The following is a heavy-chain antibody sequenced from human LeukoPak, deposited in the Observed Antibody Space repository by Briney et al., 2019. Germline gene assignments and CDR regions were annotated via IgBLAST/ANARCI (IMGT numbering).Heavy chain of an antibody. J-gene: IGHJ4*02. D-gene: IGHD1-20*01. CDR1: GFTFSSYG. Sequence: GGSLRLSCAASGFTFSSYGMHWVRQAPGKGLEWVAVISYDGSNKYYADSVKGRFTISRDNSENTLYLQMNSLRAEDTAVYYCAKGGSYNWNYVDYWGQGTLVTVSS. CDR3: AKGGSYNWNYVDY. CDR2: ISYDGSNK. V-gene: IGHV3-30*18.